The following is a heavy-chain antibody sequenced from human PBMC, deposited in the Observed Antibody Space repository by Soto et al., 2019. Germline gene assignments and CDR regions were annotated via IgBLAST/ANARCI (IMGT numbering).Heavy chain of an antibody. D-gene: IGHD2-21*02. V-gene: IGHV1-3*01. CDR1: GYTFTSYA. CDR3: ARGYGGNSGFDP. CDR2: INAGNGNT. J-gene: IGHJ5*02. Sequence: QVQLVQSGAEVKKPGASVKVSCKASGYTFTSYAMHWVRQAPGQRLEWMGWINAGNGNTKYSQKFRGRVTITRDTSASTAYMELSSLRSEDTAVYYCARGYGGNSGFDPWGQGTLVTVSS.